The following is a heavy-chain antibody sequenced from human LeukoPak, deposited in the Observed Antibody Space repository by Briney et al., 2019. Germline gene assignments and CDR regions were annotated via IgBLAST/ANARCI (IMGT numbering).Heavy chain of an antibody. V-gene: IGHV3-23*01. CDR3: AKARIGYRYGYLYY. D-gene: IGHD5-18*01. CDR1: GFTFSSYA. J-gene: IGHJ4*02. CDR2: ISGSGGST. Sequence: PGGSLRLSCAASGFTFSSYAMSWVRQAPGKGLEWVSAISGSGGSTYYADSVKGRFTISGDNSKNTLYLQMNSLRAEDTAVYYCAKARIGYRYGYLYYWGQGTLVTVSS.